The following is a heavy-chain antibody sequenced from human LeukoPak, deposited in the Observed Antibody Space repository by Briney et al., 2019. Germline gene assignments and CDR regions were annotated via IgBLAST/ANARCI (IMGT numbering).Heavy chain of an antibody. CDR2: INPNSGGT. CDR3: ARDGYGDYGINWFDP. J-gene: IGHJ5*02. Sequence: ASVKVSCKASGYTFTGYYMHWVRQAPGQGLEWMGWINPNSGGTNYAQKFQGWVTMTRDTSISTAYMELSRLRSDDTAAYYCARDGYGDYGINWFDPWGQGTLVTVSS. V-gene: IGHV1-2*04. CDR1: GYTFTGYY. D-gene: IGHD4-17*01.